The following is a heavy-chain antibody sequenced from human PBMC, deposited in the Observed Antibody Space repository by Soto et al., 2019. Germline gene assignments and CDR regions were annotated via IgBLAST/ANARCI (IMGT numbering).Heavy chain of an antibody. Sequence: QVQLQQWGAGLLKPSETLSLTCAVYGGSFSGYYWSWIRQPPGKGLEWIGEINHSGSTNYNPSLKSRVTISVDTSKNQFSLKLSSVTAADTAVYYCARGLSSATIAFDYWGQGTLVTVSS. CDR3: ARGLSSATIAFDY. J-gene: IGHJ4*02. V-gene: IGHV4-34*01. CDR1: GGSFSGYY. D-gene: IGHD1-26*01. CDR2: INHSGST.